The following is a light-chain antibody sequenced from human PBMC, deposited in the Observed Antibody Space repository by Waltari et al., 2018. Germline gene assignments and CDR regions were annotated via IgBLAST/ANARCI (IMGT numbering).Light chain of an antibody. CDR1: QSLLHSNGYYY. Sequence: DIVMTQSPLSLPVTPGEPASISCRSSQSLLHSNGYYYLDWYLQKPGQSPQLLIYLGSNRASVVPDRFTGSVSGTTFTLKISRVEAEDVGVYDCMQSLQTPLTFGGGTKVEIK. V-gene: IGKV2-28*01. CDR2: LGS. J-gene: IGKJ4*01. CDR3: MQSLQTPLT.